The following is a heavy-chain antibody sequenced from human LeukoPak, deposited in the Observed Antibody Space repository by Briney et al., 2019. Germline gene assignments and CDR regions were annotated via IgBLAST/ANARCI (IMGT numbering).Heavy chain of an antibody. CDR2: IGTAGDT. Sequence: GGSLRLSCAASGFTFSSYDMHWVRQATGKGLEWVSAIGTAGDTYYPGSVKGRFTISRENAKNSLYLQMNSLRAGDTAVYYCARDRGGGHMDVWGKGTTVTVSS. CDR1: GFTFSSYD. J-gene: IGHJ6*03. D-gene: IGHD2-15*01. V-gene: IGHV3-13*01. CDR3: ARDRGGGHMDV.